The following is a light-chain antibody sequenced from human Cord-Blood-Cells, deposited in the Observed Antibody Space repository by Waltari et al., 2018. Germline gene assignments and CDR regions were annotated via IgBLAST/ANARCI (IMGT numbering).Light chain of an antibody. CDR2: DAS. CDR1: QDISNY. Sequence: DIQMTKSPSSLSASVGDRVTITCQASQDISNYLNWYQQKPGKAPKLLIYDASNLETGDPSRFSGRGSETDFTFTIRSLQPEDIATYYCQQYDNLPMYTFGQGTKLEIK. CDR3: QQYDNLPMYT. V-gene: IGKV1-33*01. J-gene: IGKJ2*01.